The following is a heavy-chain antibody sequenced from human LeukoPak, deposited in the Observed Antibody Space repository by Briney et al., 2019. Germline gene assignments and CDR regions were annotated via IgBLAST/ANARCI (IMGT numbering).Heavy chain of an antibody. D-gene: IGHD6-19*01. J-gene: IGHJ4*02. CDR1: GFTFSSHW. CDR3: ATSRAGWYFYYFDY. CDR2: IKQDGSEK. V-gene: IGHV3-7*01. Sequence: PGGSLRLSCAASGFTFSSHWMTWVRQAPGKGLEWVANIKQDGSEKYYVDSVKGRFTISRDNAKNSLYLQMNSLRPEDTAVYYCATSRAGWYFYYFDYWGQGTLVTVSS.